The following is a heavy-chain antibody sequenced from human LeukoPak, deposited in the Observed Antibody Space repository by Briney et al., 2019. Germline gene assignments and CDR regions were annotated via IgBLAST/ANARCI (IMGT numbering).Heavy chain of an antibody. CDR1: AYTFSTSG. Sequence: GASVKVSCKASAYTFSTSGMSWVRQAPGQGLEWMGWISAYNGKTNYAQKLQGRVTMTTDTSTTTAYMELRSLRTDDTAVYYCVRQVDVGYYGMDVWGQGTTVIVPS. CDR2: ISAYNGKT. CDR3: VRQVDVGYYGMDV. V-gene: IGHV1-18*01. D-gene: IGHD2-2*01. J-gene: IGHJ6*01.